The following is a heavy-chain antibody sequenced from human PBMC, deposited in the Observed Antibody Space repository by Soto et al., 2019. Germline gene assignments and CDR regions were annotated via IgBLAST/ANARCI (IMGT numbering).Heavy chain of an antibody. V-gene: IGHV1-46*01. Sequence: QVQLVQSGAEVKRPGASVKVSCKASGYTFTTYYMHWVRRAPGQGLEWLGIINPNGGSTTYAQKFQGRVTMTRDTSTSTVYLELSSLRSEDTAVYYCARAGYCSGGTCFHGNCDYWGQGTLVTVSA. CDR1: GYTFTTYY. J-gene: IGHJ4*02. CDR2: INPNGGST. CDR3: ARAGYCSGGTCFHGNCDY. D-gene: IGHD2-15*01.